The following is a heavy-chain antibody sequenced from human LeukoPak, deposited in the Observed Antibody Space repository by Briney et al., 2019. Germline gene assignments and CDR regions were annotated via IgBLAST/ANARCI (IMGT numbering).Heavy chain of an antibody. D-gene: IGHD3-3*01. J-gene: IGHJ5*02. CDR1: GFTFSSYA. V-gene: IGHV3-23*01. CDR2: ISGSGGST. CDR3: AKDRHYDFWSGSPNWFDP. Sequence: GGSLRLSCAASGFTFSSYAMSWVRQAPGKGLEWVSAISGSGGSTYYADSVKGRFTISRDNSKNTLYLQMNSLRAEDTAVYYCAKDRHYDFWSGSPNWFDPWGQGTPVTVSS.